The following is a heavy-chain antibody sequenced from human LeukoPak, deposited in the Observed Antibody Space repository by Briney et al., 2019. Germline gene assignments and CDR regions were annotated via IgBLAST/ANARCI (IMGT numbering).Heavy chain of an antibody. V-gene: IGHV4-34*01. CDR2: INHRGGT. D-gene: IGHD2-2*01. J-gene: IGHJ3*02. CDR3: ARGRGRYCSTTRCHPGAFDI. Sequence: SETLSLTCAVYGGSFSGYYWSWIRQPPGKGLEWIGEINHRGGTNYNPSLKSRVTISVDTSKNQFSLKLSSVTAADTAVYYCARGRGRYCSTTRCHPGAFDIWGQGTMVTVSS. CDR1: GGSFSGYY.